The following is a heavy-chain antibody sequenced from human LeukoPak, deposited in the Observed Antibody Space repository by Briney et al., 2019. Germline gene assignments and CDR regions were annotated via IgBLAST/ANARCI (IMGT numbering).Heavy chain of an antibody. V-gene: IGHV1-18*03. CDR3: ARWSSSSWYMVLGIGDY. CDR1: GYTFTSYG. CDR2: ISAYNGNT. D-gene: IGHD6-13*01. Sequence: ASVKVSCKASGYTFTSYGISWVRQAPGQGLEWMGWISAYNGNTNYAQKLQGRVTMTTDTSTSTAYMELRSLRSDDMAVYYCARWSSSSWYMVLGIGDYWGQGTLVTVSS. J-gene: IGHJ4*02.